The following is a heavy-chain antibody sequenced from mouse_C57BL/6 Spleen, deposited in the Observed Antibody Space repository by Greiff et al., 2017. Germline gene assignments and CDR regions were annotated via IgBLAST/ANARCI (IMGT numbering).Heavy chain of an antibody. D-gene: IGHD1-1*02. CDR2: IYPGDGDT. CDR3: ASMEYFDV. V-gene: IGHV1-82*01. J-gene: IGHJ1*03. CDR1: GYAFSSSW. Sequence: QVQLKESGPELVKPGASVKISCKASGYAFSSSWMNWVKQRPGTGLEWIGRIYPGDGDTNYNGKFKGKATLTADKSSSTAYMQLSSLTSEDSAVYFCASMEYFDVWGTGTTVTVSS.